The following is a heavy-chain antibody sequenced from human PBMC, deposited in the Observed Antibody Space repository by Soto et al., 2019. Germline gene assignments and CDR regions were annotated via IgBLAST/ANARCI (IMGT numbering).Heavy chain of an antibody. Sequence: PSETLSLTCTVSSGSISSYNWNWVRQPPGKGLEWIGFINYSGSTHYNPSLKSRVTISLDTSKNQFSLKLNSVTAADTAVYYCARENYYALDDWGPGTLVTVSS. D-gene: IGHD3-10*01. V-gene: IGHV4-59*01. J-gene: IGHJ4*02. CDR2: INYSGST. CDR3: ARENYYALDD. CDR1: SGSISSYN.